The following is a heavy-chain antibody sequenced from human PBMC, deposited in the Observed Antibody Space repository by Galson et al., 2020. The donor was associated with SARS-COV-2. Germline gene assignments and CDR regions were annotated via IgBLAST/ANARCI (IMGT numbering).Heavy chain of an antibody. CDR2: INPNSGGT. D-gene: IGHD3-10*01. J-gene: IGHJ4*02. Sequence: GESLKISCKASGYTFTGYYMHWVRQAPGQGLEWMGWINPNSGGTNYAQKFQGRVTMTRDTSISTAYMELSRLRSDDTAVYYCARDNYYGSGTDIDYWGQGTLVTVSS. CDR1: GYTFTGYY. V-gene: IGHV1-2*02. CDR3: ARDNYYGSGTDIDY.